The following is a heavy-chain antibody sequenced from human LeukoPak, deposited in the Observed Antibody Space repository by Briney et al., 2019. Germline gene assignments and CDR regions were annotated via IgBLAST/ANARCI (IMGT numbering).Heavy chain of an antibody. V-gene: IGHV1-3*01. Sequence: ASVKVSCKASGYTFTSYAMHWVRQAPGQRLEWMGWINAGNGNTKYSQKFQGRVTITRDTSASTAYMELSRLRSEDTAVYYCARDLGPLRYFDWLSDYYYYGMDVWGQGTTVTVSS. D-gene: IGHD3-9*01. J-gene: IGHJ6*02. CDR2: INAGNGNT. CDR3: ARDLGPLRYFDWLSDYYYYGMDV. CDR1: GYTFTSYA.